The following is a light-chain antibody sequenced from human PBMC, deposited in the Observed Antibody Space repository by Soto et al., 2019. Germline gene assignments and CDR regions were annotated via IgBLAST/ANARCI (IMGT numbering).Light chain of an antibody. CDR2: EVS. CDR1: SSDVGGYNY. J-gene: IGLJ1*01. CDR3: SSYAGSTV. V-gene: IGLV2-8*01. Sequence: QSVLTQPPSASGSPGQSVTISCTGTSSDVGGYNYVSWYQQHPGKAPKLMIYEVSKRPSGVPDRFSGSKSGNTASLTFSGLQAEEEADYYCSSYAGSTVFGTGTKVTVL.